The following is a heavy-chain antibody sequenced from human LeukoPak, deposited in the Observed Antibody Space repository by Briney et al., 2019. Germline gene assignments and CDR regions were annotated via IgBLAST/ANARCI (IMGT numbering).Heavy chain of an antibody. V-gene: IGHV3-11*01. D-gene: IGHD3-3*01. CDR2: ISSSGSTI. CDR3: PRDGDYDFWSGYFY. CDR1: GFTFSDYY. J-gene: IGHJ4*02. Sequence: GGSLRLSCAASGFTFSDYYMSWIRQAPGKGLEWVSYISSSGSTIYYEDSVKGRFTISRDNAKNSLYLQINNLRAEDTAVYYCPRDGDYDFWSGYFYWGPGTLVTVSS.